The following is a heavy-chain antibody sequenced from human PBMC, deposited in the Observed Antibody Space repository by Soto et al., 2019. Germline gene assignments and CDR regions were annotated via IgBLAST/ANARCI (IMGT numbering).Heavy chain of an antibody. V-gene: IGHV4-30-2*01. CDR2: IYHSGST. D-gene: IGHD2-2*02. CDR3: ARGALGYCSSTSCYTFDY. CDR1: GGSISSGGYS. Sequence: SETLSLTCAVSGGSISSGGYSWSWIRQPPGKGLEWIGYIYHSGSTYYNPSLKSRVTISVDRSKNQFSLKLSSVTAADTAVYYCARGALGYCSSTSCYTFDYWGQGTLVTVSS. J-gene: IGHJ4*02.